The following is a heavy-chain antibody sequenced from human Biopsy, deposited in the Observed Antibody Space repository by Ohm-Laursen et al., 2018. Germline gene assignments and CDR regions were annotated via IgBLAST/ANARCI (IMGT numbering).Heavy chain of an antibody. CDR1: GGSISSDY. CDR2: ISNRGST. V-gene: IGHV4-59*07. J-gene: IGHJ3*01. D-gene: IGHD3-3*01. Sequence: SDTLSLTCFVSGGSISSDYWSWIRQSPGKGLEWIGYISNRGSTNYNPSLRGRVTISVDTSKNQFSLKLSSVTAADTAVFFCARLYRLDDYWNDDPPDAFDVWGQGTRVTVSS. CDR3: ARLYRLDDYWNDDPPDAFDV.